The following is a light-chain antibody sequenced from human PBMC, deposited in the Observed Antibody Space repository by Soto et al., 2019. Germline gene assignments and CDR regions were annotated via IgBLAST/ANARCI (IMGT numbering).Light chain of an antibody. CDR3: QQRSNWPPLT. CDR1: QSVSSY. J-gene: IGKJ4*01. CDR2: DAS. Sequence: EIVLTQSPATLSLSPGERATLSCRASQSVSSYLAWYQQKPGQAPRLLIYDASNRATGIPARFSGSGSGTDFTLTIRGLEPEDFAVYYCQQRSNWPPLTFGGGTKVEIK. V-gene: IGKV3-11*01.